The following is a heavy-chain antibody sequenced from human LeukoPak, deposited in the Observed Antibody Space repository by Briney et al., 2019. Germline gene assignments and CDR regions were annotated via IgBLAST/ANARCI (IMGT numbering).Heavy chain of an antibody. Sequence: PGGSLRLSCAASGFRFSSYWMSWVRQAPGKGLEWVASIKKDGSEKYYVDSVKGRFTISRDNAKNSLYLQMNSLRAEDTAVYYCARGGPNYFDIWGQGTMVTVSS. D-gene: IGHD5-24*01. CDR1: GFRFSSYW. CDR2: IKKDGSEK. V-gene: IGHV3-7*03. J-gene: IGHJ3*02. CDR3: ARGGPNYFDI.